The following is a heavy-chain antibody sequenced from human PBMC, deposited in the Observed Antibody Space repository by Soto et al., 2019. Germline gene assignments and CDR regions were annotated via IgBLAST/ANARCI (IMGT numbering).Heavy chain of an antibody. CDR3: ARDPYGGYIFDS. CDR1: GFLFRNYA. CDR2: ISFDGANI. D-gene: IGHD5-12*01. Sequence: QVQLVESGGGVVQPGTSLRLSCAASGFLFRNYAMHWVRQSPAKGLEWLAVISFDGANIFYAGAAKGRFTISGDNSKQELYLQLDSLRPEDTGVYFCARDPYGGYIFDSWGQGTQVTLSS. J-gene: IGHJ4*02. V-gene: IGHV3-30-3*01.